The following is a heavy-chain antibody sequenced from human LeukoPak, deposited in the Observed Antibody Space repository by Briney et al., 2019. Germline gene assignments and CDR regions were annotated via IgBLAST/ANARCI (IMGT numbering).Heavy chain of an antibody. CDR3: AKDIAAAGNFDY. CDR2: ISWNSGSI. J-gene: IGHJ4*02. CDR1: GFTFDDYA. Sequence: GGSLRLSCAASGFTFDDYAMDWVRQAPGKGLEWVSGISWNSGSIGYADSVKGRFTISRDNAKNSLYLQMNSLRAEDTALYYCAKDIAAAGNFDYWGRGTLVTVSS. V-gene: IGHV3-9*01. D-gene: IGHD6-13*01.